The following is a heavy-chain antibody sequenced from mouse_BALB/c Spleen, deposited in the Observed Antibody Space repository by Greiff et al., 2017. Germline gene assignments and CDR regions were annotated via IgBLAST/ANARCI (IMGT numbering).Heavy chain of an antibody. J-gene: IGHJ3*01. CDR2: ISYSGST. Sequence: EVQLQESGPGLVKPSQSLSLTCTVTGYSITSDYAWNWIRQFPGNKLEWMGYISYSGSTSYNPSLKSRISITRDTSKNQFFLQLNSVTTEDTATYYCARFRYDVEAWFAYWGQGTLVTVSA. CDR1: GYSITSDYA. V-gene: IGHV3-2*02. D-gene: IGHD2-14*01. CDR3: ARFRYDVEAWFAY.